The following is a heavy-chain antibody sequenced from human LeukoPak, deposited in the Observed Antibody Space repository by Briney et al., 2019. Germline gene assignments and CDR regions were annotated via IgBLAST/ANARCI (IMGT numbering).Heavy chain of an antibody. CDR1: GYSFTSYW. CDR2: IYPGDSDT. V-gene: IGHV5-51*01. Sequence: GESLKISCKDSGYSFTSYWIGWVRQMPGKGLEWMGIIYPGDSDTRYSPSFQGQVTISADKSISTAYLQWSSLKASDTAMYYCARSGRYYDILTGYYLTNWFDPWGQGTLVTVSS. D-gene: IGHD3-9*01. J-gene: IGHJ5*02. CDR3: ARSGRYYDILTGYYLTNWFDP.